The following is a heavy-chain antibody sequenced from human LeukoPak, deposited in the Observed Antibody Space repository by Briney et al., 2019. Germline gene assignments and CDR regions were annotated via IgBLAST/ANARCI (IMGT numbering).Heavy chain of an antibody. D-gene: IGHD6-19*01. CDR2: ISFDGSDK. J-gene: IGHJ3*02. CDR1: GFPFTNYA. CDR3: ARGTDSSGWYGAFDI. V-gene: IGHV3-30-3*01. Sequence: PGGSLRLSCAASGFPFTNYAVHWVRQAPGKGLEWVAAISFDGSDKYHTDSVKGRFTISRDNSKNTLSLQMNSLRAADTAVFYCARGTDSSGWYGAFDIWGQGTLVTVSP.